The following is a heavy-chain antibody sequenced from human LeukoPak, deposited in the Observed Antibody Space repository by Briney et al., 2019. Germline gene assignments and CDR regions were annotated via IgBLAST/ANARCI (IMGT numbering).Heavy chain of an antibody. CDR1: GFTFSSYS. D-gene: IGHD6-13*01. J-gene: IGHJ4*02. V-gene: IGHV3-21*01. CDR3: ASQYSSSWYKQNDY. Sequence: GGSLRLSCAASGFTFSSYSMNWVRQAPGKGLEWVSSISSSSSYIYYADSVKGRFTISRDNAKNSLYLQMNSLRAEDTAVYYCASQYSSSWYKQNDYWGQGTLVTVSS. CDR2: ISSSSSYI.